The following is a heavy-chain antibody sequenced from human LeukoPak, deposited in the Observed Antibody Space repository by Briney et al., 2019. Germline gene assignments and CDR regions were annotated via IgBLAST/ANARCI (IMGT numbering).Heavy chain of an antibody. J-gene: IGHJ4*02. V-gene: IGHV1-2*02. CDR3: ARGSSSPIDY. Sequence: ASVNVSCKASGYTFTGDQIYWLRQAPGQGLEWVGWINPNSGGTKYAQKFQGRVTMTRDTSISTAYMELSRLRSDDTAVYYCARGSSSPIDYWGQGTLVTVSS. CDR2: INPNSGGT. CDR1: GYTFTGDQ. D-gene: IGHD6-6*01.